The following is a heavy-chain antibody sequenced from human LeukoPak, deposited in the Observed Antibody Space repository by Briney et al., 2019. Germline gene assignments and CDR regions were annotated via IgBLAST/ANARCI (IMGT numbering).Heavy chain of an antibody. V-gene: IGHV3-49*04. CDR1: GFTFGDYA. Sequence: GRSLRLSCTASGFTFGDYAMSWVRQAPGKGLEWVGFIRSKAYGGTTEYAASVKGRFTISRDDSKSIAYLQMNSLKTEDTAVYYCTRDNSVLRYFDWLLYGESFDYWGQGTLVTVPS. CDR3: TRDNSVLRYFDWLLYGESFDY. J-gene: IGHJ4*02. D-gene: IGHD3-9*01. CDR2: IRSKAYGGTT.